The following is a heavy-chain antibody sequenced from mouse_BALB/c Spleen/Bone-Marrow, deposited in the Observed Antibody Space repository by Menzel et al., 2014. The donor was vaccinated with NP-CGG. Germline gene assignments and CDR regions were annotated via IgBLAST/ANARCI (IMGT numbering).Heavy chain of an antibody. CDR1: GYTFTDYN. J-gene: IGHJ3*01. CDR3: ARELGGAY. D-gene: IGHD4-1*01. CDR2: TYPYNGGTGGT. Sequence: VHVKQSGPGLVKPGASAKISCKASGYTFTDYNMHWVKQSHGKSLEWIGYTYPYNGGTGGTGYNQKFKSKAILTVDKSSSTAYMELRSLTSEDSAVYYCARELGGAYWGQGTLVTVSA. V-gene: IGHV1S29*02.